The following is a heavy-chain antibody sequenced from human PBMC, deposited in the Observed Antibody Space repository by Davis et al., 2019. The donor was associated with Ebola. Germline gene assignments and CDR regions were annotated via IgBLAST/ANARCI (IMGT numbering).Heavy chain of an antibody. CDR1: GFTFSSYG. Sequence: PGGSLRLSCAASGFTFSSYGMHWVRQAPGEGLEWVAVISYDGSNKYYADSVKGRFTISRDNSKNTLYLQMNGLRAEDTAVYYCARPTWGPYYYYGMDVWGKGTTVTVSS. D-gene: IGHD3-16*01. CDR2: ISYDGSNK. J-gene: IGHJ6*04. V-gene: IGHV3-30*03. CDR3: ARPTWGPYYYYGMDV.